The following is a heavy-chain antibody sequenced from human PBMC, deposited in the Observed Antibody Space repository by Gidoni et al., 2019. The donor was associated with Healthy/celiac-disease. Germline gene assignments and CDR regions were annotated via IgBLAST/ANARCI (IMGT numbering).Heavy chain of an antibody. Sequence: EVQLVESGGGLVQPGGSLRLSCAASGFTVSSYDMPWVSPATGKGLEWVSAIGTAGDTYYPGSVKGRFTISRENAKNSLYLQMNSLRAGDTAVYYCARSFGSSGWRYYYYYYGMDVWGQGTTVTVSS. CDR1: GFTVSSYD. V-gene: IGHV3-13*01. CDR3: ARSFGSSGWRYYYYYYGMDV. J-gene: IGHJ6*02. D-gene: IGHD6-19*01. CDR2: IGTAGDT.